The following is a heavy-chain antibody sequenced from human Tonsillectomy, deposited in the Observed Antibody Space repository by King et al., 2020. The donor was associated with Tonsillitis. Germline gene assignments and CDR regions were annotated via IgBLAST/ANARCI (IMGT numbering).Heavy chain of an antibody. CDR1: GFPFGRFG. CDR2: INSDGTSV. J-gene: IGHJ4*02. V-gene: IGHV3-74*02. Sequence: EVQLVESGGGLVQPGGSLTVSCAVSGFPFGRFGMHWFRQAPGKGLVWVARINSDGTSVTYADPVQGRFTVPRDNAKNTLCLHLNSLSAEDTAKYYCHFHDSTTFSPGDYWGQGIVVTVSS. CDR3: HFHDSTTFSPGDY. D-gene: IGHD2/OR15-2a*01.